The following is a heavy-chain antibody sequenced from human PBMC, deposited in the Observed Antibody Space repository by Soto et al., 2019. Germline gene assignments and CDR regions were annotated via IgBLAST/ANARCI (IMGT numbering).Heavy chain of an antibody. V-gene: IGHV1-69*13. CDR1: GGTFSSYA. D-gene: IGHD4-4*01. J-gene: IGHJ4*02. CDR3: ASPTVTRDYFDY. CDR2: IIPIFGTA. Sequence: GASVKVSCKASGGTFSSYAISWVRQAPGQGLEWMGGIIPIFGTANYAQKFQGRVTITADESTSTAYMELSSLRSEDTAVYYCASPTVTRDYFDYWGQGTLVTVSS.